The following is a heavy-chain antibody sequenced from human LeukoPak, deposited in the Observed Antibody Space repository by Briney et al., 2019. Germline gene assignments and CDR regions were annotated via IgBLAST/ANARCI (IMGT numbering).Heavy chain of an antibody. CDR2: INHSGST. Sequence: SETLSLTCAVYGGSFSGYYWSWIRQPPGKGLEWIGEINHSGSTNYNPSLKSRVTMSVDTSKNQFSLKLSSVTAADTAVYYCAREGNGVWEPFDYWGQGTLVTVSS. CDR3: AREGNGVWEPFDY. D-gene: IGHD2-8*01. J-gene: IGHJ4*02. CDR1: GGSFSGYY. V-gene: IGHV4-34*01.